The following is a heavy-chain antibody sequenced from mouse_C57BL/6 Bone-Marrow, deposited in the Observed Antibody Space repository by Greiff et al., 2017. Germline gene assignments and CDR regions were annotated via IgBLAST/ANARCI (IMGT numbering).Heavy chain of an antibody. J-gene: IGHJ4*01. CDR3: ARWGITGRLGSYYAMDY. D-gene: IGHD2-4*01. V-gene: IGHV1-64*01. CDR1: GYTFTSYW. Sequence: VQLQQSGAELVKPGASVKLSCKASGYTFTSYWMHWVKQRPGQGLEWIGMIHPNSGSTNYNEKFKSKATLTVDKSSSTAYMQLSSLTSEDSAVXYCARWGITGRLGSYYAMDYWGQGTSVTVSS. CDR2: IHPNSGST.